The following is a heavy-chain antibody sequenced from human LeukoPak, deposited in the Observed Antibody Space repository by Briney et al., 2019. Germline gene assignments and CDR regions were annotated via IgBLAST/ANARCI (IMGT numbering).Heavy chain of an antibody. J-gene: IGHJ6*03. CDR2: INHSGST. CDR1: GGSFSGYY. Sequence: SETLSLTCAVYGGSFSGYYWSWIRQPPGKGLEWIGEINHSGSTNYNPSLKSRVTMSVDTSKNQFSLKLSSVTAADTAVYYCTRDDPGYYYYMDVWGKGTTVTVSS. CDR3: TRDDPGYYYYMDV. V-gene: IGHV4-34*01.